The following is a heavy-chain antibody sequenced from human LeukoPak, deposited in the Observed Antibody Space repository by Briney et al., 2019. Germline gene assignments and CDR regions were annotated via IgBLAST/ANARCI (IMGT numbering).Heavy chain of an antibody. V-gene: IGHV4-61*02. CDR2: MYTTGSP. D-gene: IGHD2-15*01. CDR1: GGSINSDTYY. CDR3: ARDHPRLGSGIPII. J-gene: IGHJ4*02. Sequence: PSETLSLTCTVSGGSINSDTYYWTWSRQPPGKGLEWIGRMYTTGSPQYNPSLKSRVTISVDTSKSQFSLNLSSVTAADTAVYYCARDHPRLGSGIPIIWGQGTLVTVSS.